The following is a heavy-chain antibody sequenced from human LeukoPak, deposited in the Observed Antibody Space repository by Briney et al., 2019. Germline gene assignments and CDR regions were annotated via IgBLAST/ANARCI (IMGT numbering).Heavy chain of an antibody. Sequence: GGSLRLSCAASGFRFSDYAVHWIRQAPGKGLEWVAIISKDGYNTDYADSVKGRFTISRDNSKNTLYLQMNSLRVEDTALYYCARNDYGTYYFDYWRQGTLVTVSS. CDR3: ARNDYGTYYFDY. CDR2: ISKDGYNT. D-gene: IGHD4-17*01. J-gene: IGHJ4*02. CDR1: GFRFSDYA. V-gene: IGHV3-30-3*01.